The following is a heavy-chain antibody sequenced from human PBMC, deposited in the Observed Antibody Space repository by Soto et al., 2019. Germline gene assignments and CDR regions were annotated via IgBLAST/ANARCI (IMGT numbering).Heavy chain of an antibody. V-gene: IGHV1-18*01. CDR1: GYTFTSYG. Sequence: ASVKVSCKASGYTFTSYGISWVRQAPGQGLEWMGWISAYNGNTNYAQKLQGRVTMTTDTSTGTAYMGLRSLRSDDTAVYYCARDLGSRRDFWSGYYNYYGMDVWGQGTTVTVSS. CDR3: ARDLGSRRDFWSGYYNYYGMDV. CDR2: ISAYNGNT. J-gene: IGHJ6*02. D-gene: IGHD3-3*01.